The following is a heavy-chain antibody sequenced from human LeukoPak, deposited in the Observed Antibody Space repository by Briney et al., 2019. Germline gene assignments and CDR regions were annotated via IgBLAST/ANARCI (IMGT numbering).Heavy chain of an antibody. J-gene: IGHJ4*02. CDR3: AKRSTEGWYLFDH. D-gene: IGHD6-19*01. CDR2: IRYDGNNK. V-gene: IGHV3-30*02. CDR1: GYTLTELS. Sequence: SCKVSGYTLTELSMHWVRQAPGKGLEWVAFIRYDGNNKYYAHSVKGRFTISRDISKSTLYLQMNSLRVDDTAVYYCAKRSTEGWYLFDHWGQGTLVTVSS.